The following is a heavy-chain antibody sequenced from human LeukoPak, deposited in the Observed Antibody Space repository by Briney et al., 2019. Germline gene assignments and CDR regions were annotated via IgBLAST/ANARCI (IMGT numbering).Heavy chain of an antibody. CDR1: GGSFSGYY. V-gene: IGHV4-34*01. Sequence: SATLSLTCAVYGGSFSGYYWSWIRQPPGKGLEWLGEINHSGSTNYNPSLKSRVTISVDTSKNQFSLKLSSVTAADTAVYYCARGPWLSLGGVGYWGQGTLVTVSS. CDR2: INHSGST. CDR3: ARGPWLSLGGVGY. J-gene: IGHJ4*02. D-gene: IGHD3-16*01.